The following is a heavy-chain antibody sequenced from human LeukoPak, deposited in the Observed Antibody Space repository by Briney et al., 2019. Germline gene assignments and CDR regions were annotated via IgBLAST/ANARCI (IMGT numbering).Heavy chain of an antibody. CDR3: VSSWQQPGMMDV. D-gene: IGHD6-13*01. CDR2: INPDSGST. CDR1: GYTFTGYY. J-gene: IGHJ6*04. Sequence: ASVTVSCMASGYTFTGYYMHWVRQAPGQGLAGMGWINPDSGSTNYAQKFQGTAPMTRDTSNSTAYMELSRLRSDDTAVYYCVSSWQQPGMMDVWGKGTTVTASS. V-gene: IGHV1-2*02.